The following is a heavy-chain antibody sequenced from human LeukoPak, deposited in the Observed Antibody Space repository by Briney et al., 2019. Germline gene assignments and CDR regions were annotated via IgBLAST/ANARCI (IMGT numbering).Heavy chain of an antibody. D-gene: IGHD2-2*01. V-gene: IGHV4-39*01. Sequence: PSETLSLTCTVSGGSISSSSYYWGWIRQPPGKGLECIGIIYYSGRTYYNPSLKSRVTISVDTSKNQLSLKLSSVTAADTAVYSCARLCSSTTCYSDWFDPWGQGTVVTVSS. CDR2: IYYSGRT. CDR3: ARLCSSTTCYSDWFDP. CDR1: GGSISSSSYY. J-gene: IGHJ5*02.